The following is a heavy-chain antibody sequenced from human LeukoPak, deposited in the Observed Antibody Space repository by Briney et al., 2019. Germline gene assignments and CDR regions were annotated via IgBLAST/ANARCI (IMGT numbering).Heavy chain of an antibody. Sequence: SETLSLXCTVFGDSISSGFYYWIWIRQPPGKGLEWIGYIYYSGSTYYNPSLKSRVTISVDTSKNQFSLKLSSATAADTAVYYCAIESGIWSQNVLIDYWGQGTLVTVSS. V-gene: IGHV4-30-4*08. CDR3: AIESGIWSQNVLIDY. D-gene: IGHD3-3*01. CDR2: IYYSGST. CDR1: GDSISSGFYY. J-gene: IGHJ4*02.